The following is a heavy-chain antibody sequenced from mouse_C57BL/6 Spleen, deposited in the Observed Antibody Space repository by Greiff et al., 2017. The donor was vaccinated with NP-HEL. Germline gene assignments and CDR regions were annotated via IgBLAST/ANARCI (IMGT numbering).Heavy chain of an antibody. CDR3: TRDHYYGSSPYYFDY. J-gene: IGHJ2*01. D-gene: IGHD1-1*01. CDR2: ISSGGDYI. Sequence: DVMLVESGEGLVKPGGSLKLSCAASGFTFSSYAMSWVRQTPEKRLEWVAYISSGGDYIYYADTVKGRFTISRDNARNTLYLQMSSLKSEDTAMYYCTRDHYYGSSPYYFDYWGQGTTLTVSS. V-gene: IGHV5-9-1*02. CDR1: GFTFSSYA.